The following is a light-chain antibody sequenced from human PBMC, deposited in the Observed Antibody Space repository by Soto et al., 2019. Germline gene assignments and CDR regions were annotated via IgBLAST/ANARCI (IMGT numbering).Light chain of an antibody. CDR3: QQYGSSPPYT. CDR2: GAS. V-gene: IGKV3-20*01. Sequence: EVVSTQSPGTLSLSPGERATLSCRASQSVSSSYLAWYQQKPGQAPRLLIYGASNRASGIPDRFSCSGSGTDFILTISRLEPEDFAVYYCQQYGSSPPYTFGQGTKLEIK. CDR1: QSVSSSY. J-gene: IGKJ2*01.